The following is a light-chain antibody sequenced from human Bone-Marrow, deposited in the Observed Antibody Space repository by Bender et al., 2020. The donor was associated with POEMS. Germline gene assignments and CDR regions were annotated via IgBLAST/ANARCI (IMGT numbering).Light chain of an antibody. CDR2: QDT. V-gene: IGLV3-1*01. Sequence: SYELTQPPSVSVSPGQTATITCSGEKLGEEYACWYQQKPGQSPVVVIYQDTKRPSGIPERFSGSTSGNTASLTISGTQTMDEADYYCHSWGSNTAVFGGGSKLTVL. CDR1: KLGEEY. J-gene: IGLJ2*01. CDR3: HSWGSNTAV.